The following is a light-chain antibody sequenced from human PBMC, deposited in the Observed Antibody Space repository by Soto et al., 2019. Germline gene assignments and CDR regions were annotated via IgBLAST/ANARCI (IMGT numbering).Light chain of an antibody. CDR3: QSYDSSLSGYV. V-gene: IGLV1-40*01. CDR2: GNS. CDR1: SSNIGAGYD. J-gene: IGLJ1*01. Sequence: QSVLTQPPSVSGAPGQRVTISCTGSSSNIGAGYDVHWYQHLPGTVPKVLIYGNSNRPSGVPNRFGGSKSGTSASLAITGLQAEDEADYYCQSYDSSLSGYVFGAGTKLTVL.